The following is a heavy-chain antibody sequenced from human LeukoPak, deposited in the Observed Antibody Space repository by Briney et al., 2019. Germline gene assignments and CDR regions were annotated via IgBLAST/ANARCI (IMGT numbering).Heavy chain of an antibody. D-gene: IGHD1-26*01. Sequence: GGSLRLSCAASGFTFSSYAMSWVRQAPGKGLEWVSAISGSGGNTYYADSVKGRFTISRDNSKNTLYLQMNSLRADDTAVYYCAKNLGIVGASFDYWGQGTLVTVSS. J-gene: IGHJ4*02. CDR2: ISGSGGNT. V-gene: IGHV3-23*01. CDR3: AKNLGIVGASFDY. CDR1: GFTFSSYA.